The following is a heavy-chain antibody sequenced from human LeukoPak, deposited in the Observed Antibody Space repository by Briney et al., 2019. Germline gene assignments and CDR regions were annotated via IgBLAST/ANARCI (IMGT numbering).Heavy chain of an antibody. V-gene: IGHV4-34*01. CDR2: VSHSGST. CDR3: TRNGRSSGPLQN. J-gene: IGHJ1*01. D-gene: IGHD3-22*01. CDR1: GGSFYGYY. Sequence: PSETLSLTCGVYGGSFYGYYWSWIRQPPGKGLEWIGEVSHSGSTNYSPSLNGRVTMSLDTSKNQVSLNLNSMTASDTAVYYCTRNGRSSGPLQNWGQGTLVTVSS.